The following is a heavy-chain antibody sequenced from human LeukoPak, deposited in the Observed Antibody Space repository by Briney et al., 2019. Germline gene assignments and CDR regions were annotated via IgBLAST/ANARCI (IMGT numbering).Heavy chain of an antibody. CDR1: GGSISSSSYY. V-gene: IGHV4-39*01. CDR2: IYYSGST. J-gene: IGHJ4*02. Sequence: SETLSLTCTVSGGSISSSSYYWGWIRQPPGKGLEWIGSIYYSGSTYYNPSLKSRVTISVDTSKNQFSLKLSSVTAADTAVYYCASYDCGGNSGVYFDYWGQGTLVTVSS. CDR3: ASYDCGGNSGVYFDY. D-gene: IGHD4-23*01.